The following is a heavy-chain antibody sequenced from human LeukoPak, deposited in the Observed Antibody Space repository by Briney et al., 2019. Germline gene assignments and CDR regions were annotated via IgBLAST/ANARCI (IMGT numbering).Heavy chain of an antibody. CDR1: GFIFSTYG. CDR2: ITAGGGST. J-gene: IGHJ4*02. V-gene: IGHV3-23*01. Sequence: GGSLRLSCVASGFIFSTYGMSWVRRAPGKGLGWVSTITAGGGSTYYADSVKGRFTISRDNSKNTLYLQMNSLRAEDTAIYYCVKGRYCGGTSCSYFDCWGQGTLVTFSS. D-gene: IGHD2-2*01. CDR3: VKGRYCGGTSCSYFDC.